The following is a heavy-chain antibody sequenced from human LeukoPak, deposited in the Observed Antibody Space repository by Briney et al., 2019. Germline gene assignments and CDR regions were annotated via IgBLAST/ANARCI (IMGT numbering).Heavy chain of an antibody. CDR2: ITSGGTSM. CDR3: ARDRSHYGLDAFDI. J-gene: IGHJ3*02. CDR1: GFTFSDYY. Sequence: PGGSLRLSCAASGFTFSDYYMTWIRQAPGKGLEWVSYITSGGTSMYYADAVRGRFTISRDNANNSLYLQMNSLRAEDTAVYYCARDRSHYGLDAFDIWGQGTMVTVSS. D-gene: IGHD4-11*01. V-gene: IGHV3-11*01.